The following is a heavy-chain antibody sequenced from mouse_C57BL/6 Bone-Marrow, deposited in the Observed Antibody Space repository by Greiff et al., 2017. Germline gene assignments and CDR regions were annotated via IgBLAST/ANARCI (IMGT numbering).Heavy chain of an antibody. J-gene: IGHJ3*01. CDR3: ARIYGYHFAY. V-gene: IGHV1-81*01. Sequence: VKLVESGAELARPGASVKLSCKASGYTFTSYGISWVKQRTGQGLEWIGEIYPRSGNTYYNEKFKGKATLTADKSSSTAYMELRSLTSEDSAVYFCARIYGYHFAYWGQGTLVTVSA. CDR1: GYTFTSYG. CDR2: IYPRSGNT. D-gene: IGHD2-2*01.